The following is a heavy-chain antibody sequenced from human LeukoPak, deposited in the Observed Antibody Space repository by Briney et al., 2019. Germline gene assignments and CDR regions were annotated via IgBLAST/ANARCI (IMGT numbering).Heavy chain of an antibody. V-gene: IGHV1-2*02. CDR2: INPNSGGT. D-gene: IGHD6-13*01. CDR1: GYTFTGYY. CDR3: ARGKRIKAYSSSWYEKNYYYYMDV. Sequence: GASVKVSCKVSGYTFTGYYMHWVRQAPGQGLEWMGWINPNSGGTNYAQKFQGRVTITRNTSISTAYMELSSLRSEDTAVYYCARGKRIKAYSSSWYEKNYYYYMDVWGKGTTVTVSS. J-gene: IGHJ6*03.